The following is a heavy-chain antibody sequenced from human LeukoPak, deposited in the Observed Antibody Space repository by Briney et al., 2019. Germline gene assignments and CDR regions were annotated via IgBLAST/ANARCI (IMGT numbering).Heavy chain of an antibody. V-gene: IGHV3-74*01. CDR1: GFTFSSYW. CDR3: ARVGYNYGTKNWFDP. CDR2: INSDGSST. Sequence: GSLRLSCAASGFTFSSYWMHWVRQAPGKGLVWVSRINSDGSSTNYADSVKGRFTISRDNAKNTLYLQMNSLKAEDTAVYYCARVGYNYGTKNWFDPWGQGTLVTVSS. D-gene: IGHD5-18*01. J-gene: IGHJ5*02.